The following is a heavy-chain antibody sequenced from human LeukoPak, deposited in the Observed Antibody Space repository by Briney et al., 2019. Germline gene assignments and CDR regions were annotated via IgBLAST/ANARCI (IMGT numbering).Heavy chain of an antibody. CDR3: ARVGRGYDAFDI. V-gene: IGHV1-18*01. D-gene: IGHD6-25*01. Sequence: ASVKVSCKASGYTFTSYGIGWVRQAPGQGLEWVGWISAYYGNTSYAQNLQGRVTMTTDTSTSTAYMELRSLRSDDTAVYYCARVGRGYDAFDIWGQGTMVTVSS. J-gene: IGHJ3*02. CDR1: GYTFTSYG. CDR2: ISAYYGNT.